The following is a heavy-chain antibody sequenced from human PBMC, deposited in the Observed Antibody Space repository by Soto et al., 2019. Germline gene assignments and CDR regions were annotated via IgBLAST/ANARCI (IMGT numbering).Heavy chain of an antibody. D-gene: IGHD2-2*01. V-gene: IGHV3-30-3*01. CDR1: GFTFSSYA. CDR3: ARGDIVLVPAAILGHFDY. Sequence: QVQLVESGGGVVQPGRSLRLSCAASGFTFSSYAMHWVRQAPGKGLEWVAVISYDGSNKYYADSVKGRFTISRDNSKNTLYLQMNSLRAEDTVVYYCARGDIVLVPAAILGHFDYWGQGTLVTVSS. CDR2: ISYDGSNK. J-gene: IGHJ4*02.